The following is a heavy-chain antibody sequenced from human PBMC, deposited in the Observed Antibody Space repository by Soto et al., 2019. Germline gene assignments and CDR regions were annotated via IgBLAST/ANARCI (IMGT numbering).Heavy chain of an antibody. J-gene: IGHJ4*02. CDR3: XXXXXXXXXXXXX. CDR2: IRSKANSYAT. V-gene: IGHV3-73*02. Sequence: VQLVESGGGLVQPGGSLKLSCVASGFTFRGSSIHWVRXXXXXXXXXVGRIRSKANSYATAYATSVTGRFTFSRDDSKXTXXLXXXXXXXXXXXXXXXXXXXXXXXXXXXXWGQGTLVTVSS. CDR1: GFTFRGSS.